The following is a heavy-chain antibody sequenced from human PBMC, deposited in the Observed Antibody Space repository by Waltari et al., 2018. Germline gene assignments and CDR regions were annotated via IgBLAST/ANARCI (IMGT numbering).Heavy chain of an antibody. CDR2: INHSGST. Sequence: QVQLQQWGAGLLKPSETLSLTCAVYGGSFSGYYWSWIRQPPGKGLEWIGEINHSGSTNYNPSLKSRVTISVDTSKNQFSLKLSSVTAADTAVYYCARIGQENKGVPAAYGMDVWGQGTTVTISS. CDR3: ARIGQENKGVPAAYGMDV. J-gene: IGHJ6*02. CDR1: GGSFSGYY. V-gene: IGHV4-34*01. D-gene: IGHD2-2*01.